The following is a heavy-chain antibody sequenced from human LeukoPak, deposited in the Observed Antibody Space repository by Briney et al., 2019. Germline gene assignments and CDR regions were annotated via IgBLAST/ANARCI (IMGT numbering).Heavy chain of an antibody. CDR1: GGTFSSYA. CDR2: IIPIFGTA. Sequence: EASVKVSCKASGGTFSSYAISWVRQAPGQGLEWMGGIIPIFGTANYAQKFQGRVTITADESPSTAYMELSSLRSEDTAVYHCARGAYSSSWYGYYYYGMDVWGQGTTVTVSS. CDR3: ARGAYSSSWYGYYYYGMDV. V-gene: IGHV1-69*13. J-gene: IGHJ6*02. D-gene: IGHD6-13*01.